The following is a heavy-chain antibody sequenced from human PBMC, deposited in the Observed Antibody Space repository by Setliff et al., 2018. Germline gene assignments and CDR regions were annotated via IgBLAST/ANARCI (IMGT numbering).Heavy chain of an antibody. CDR3: FGAGTCSY. Sequence: PGGSLRLSCTTSGFNFGAYVMHWVRQAPGKGLEWVAILSYDTTKEYYADSVKGRFTISRDNAKNSLSLQMNNLRTEDTAVYYCFGAGTCSYWGQGTLVTVSS. J-gene: IGHJ4*02. D-gene: IGHD3-10*01. V-gene: IGHV3-30*03. CDR1: GFNFGAYV. CDR2: LSYDTTKE.